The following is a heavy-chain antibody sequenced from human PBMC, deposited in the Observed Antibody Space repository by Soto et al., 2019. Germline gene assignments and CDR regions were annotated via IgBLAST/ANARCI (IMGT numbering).Heavy chain of an antibody. CDR2: ISGSSTYI. J-gene: IGHJ3*02. CDR1: GFTFSTYS. Sequence: GGSLRLSCAASGFTFSTYSMNWVRQAPGKGLEWVSSISGSSTYIYYADSVKGRFTIYRDNAKNSLYLQMNSLRADDTAVYNCASSRPGRTGTTYAFDIWGQGTMVTVSS. D-gene: IGHD1-7*01. CDR3: ASSRPGRTGTTYAFDI. V-gene: IGHV3-21*01.